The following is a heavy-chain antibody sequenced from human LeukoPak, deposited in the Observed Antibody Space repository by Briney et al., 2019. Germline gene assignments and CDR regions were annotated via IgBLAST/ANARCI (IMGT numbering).Heavy chain of an antibody. CDR1: GYTFTGYD. Sequence: GASVKVSCKASGYTFTGYDMYWVRQAPGQGLEWMGWINPNSGGTNYAQKFQGRVTMTRDTAISTAFMELSRLRSDDTAVYYCARNIWFGESADAFDIWGQGTMVTVSS. CDR2: INPNSGGT. J-gene: IGHJ3*02. V-gene: IGHV1-2*02. CDR3: ARNIWFGESADAFDI. D-gene: IGHD3-10*01.